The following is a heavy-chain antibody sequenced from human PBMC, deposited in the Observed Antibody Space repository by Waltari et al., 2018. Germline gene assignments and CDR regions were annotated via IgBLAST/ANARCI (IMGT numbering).Heavy chain of an antibody. CDR2: IIPIFGTA. D-gene: IGHD1-26*01. V-gene: IGHV1-69*01. Sequence: QVQLVQSGAEVKKPGSSVKVSCKASGGTFSSYAISWVRPAPGQGLEWMGGIIPIFGTANYAQKFQGRVTITADESTSTAYMELSSLRSEDTAVYYCARDTRDYSGSDNYFDYWGQGTLVTVSS. CDR3: ARDTRDYSGSDNYFDY. CDR1: GGTFSSYA. J-gene: IGHJ4*02.